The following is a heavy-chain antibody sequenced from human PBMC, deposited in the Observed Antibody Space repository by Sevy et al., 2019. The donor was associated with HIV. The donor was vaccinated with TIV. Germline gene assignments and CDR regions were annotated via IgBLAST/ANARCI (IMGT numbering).Heavy chain of an antibody. CDR1: GFSFDDYA. J-gene: IGHJ6*02. Sequence: GGSLRLSCAASGFSFDDYAMHWVRQPPGKGLEWVSSISWNSVNIVYADSVKGRFTISRDDAKNFVYLQMNSLRPEDTALYYCAKGATTIRLGGLGVWVQGTTVTVSS. D-gene: IGHD5-12*01. V-gene: IGHV3-9*01. CDR2: ISWNSVNI. CDR3: AKGATTIRLGGLGV.